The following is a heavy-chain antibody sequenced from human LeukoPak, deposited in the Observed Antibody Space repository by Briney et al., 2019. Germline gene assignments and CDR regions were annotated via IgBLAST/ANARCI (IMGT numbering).Heavy chain of an antibody. J-gene: IGHJ4*02. CDR3: AKAGGFGVISLDY. CDR2: IYSGGST. Sequence: GGPLRLSCAASGFTVSSNYMSWVRQAPGKGLEWVSVIYSGGSTYYADSVKGRFTISRDNSKNTLYLQMNSLRAEDTAVYYCAKAGGFGVISLDYWGQGTLVTVSS. D-gene: IGHD3-10*01. V-gene: IGHV3-66*01. CDR1: GFTVSSNY.